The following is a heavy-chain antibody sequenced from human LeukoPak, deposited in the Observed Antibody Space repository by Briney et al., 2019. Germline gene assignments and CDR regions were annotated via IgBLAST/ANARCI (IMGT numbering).Heavy chain of an antibody. D-gene: IGHD1-26*01. CDR3: ARSSGSYYGGSNFDY. Sequence: PSETLSLTCAVYGGSFSGYYWSWIRQPPGKGLEWIGEINHSGSTNYNPSLKSRVTISVDTSKNQFSLKLSSVTAADTAVYYCARSSGSYYGGSNFDYWGQGTLVTVSS. J-gene: IGHJ4*02. V-gene: IGHV4-34*01. CDR1: GGSFSGYY. CDR2: INHSGST.